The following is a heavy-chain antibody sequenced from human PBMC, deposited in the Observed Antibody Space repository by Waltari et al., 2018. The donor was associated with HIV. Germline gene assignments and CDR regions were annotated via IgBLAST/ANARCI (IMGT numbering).Heavy chain of an antibody. D-gene: IGHD2-21*02. Sequence: QVQLVQSGAEVKKPGASVKVSCKASGYTFTSYYMHWVRQAPGQGLEWMGIINPSGGSTSYAQKFQGRVTMTRDTSTSTVYMELSSLRSEDTAVYYCAGVVTTDYYYYGMDVWGQGTTVTVSS. CDR2: INPSGGST. CDR3: AGVVTTDYYYYGMDV. CDR1: GYTFTSYY. V-gene: IGHV1-46*01. J-gene: IGHJ6*02.